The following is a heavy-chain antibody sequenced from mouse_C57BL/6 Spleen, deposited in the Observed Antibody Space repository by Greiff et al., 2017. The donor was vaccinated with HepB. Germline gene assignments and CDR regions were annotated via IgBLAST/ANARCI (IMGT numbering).Heavy chain of an antibody. CDR2: IWSGGST. J-gene: IGHJ4*01. D-gene: IGHD2-3*01. CDR3: ARISDGYLYYYAMDY. CDR1: GFSLTSYG. Sequence: VKLQESGPGLVQPSQSLSITCTVSGFSLTSYGVHWVRQSPGKGLEWLGVIWSGGSTDYNAAFISRLSISKDNSKSHVFFKMNSLQADDTAIYYCARISDGYLYYYAMDYWGQGTSVTVSS. V-gene: IGHV2-2*01.